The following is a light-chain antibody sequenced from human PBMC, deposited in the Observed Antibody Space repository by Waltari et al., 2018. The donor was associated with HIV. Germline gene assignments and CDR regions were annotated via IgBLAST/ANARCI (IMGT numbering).Light chain of an antibody. CDR1: SSDIGNYNL. V-gene: IGLV2-23*01. CDR3: SSYGGSSNWL. CDR2: EGI. J-gene: IGLJ2*01. Sequence: QSALTQPASVSGSPGQSITLSCTGTSSDIGNYNLVPWYQQHPGKAPKLIIYEGIKRPSGVSNRISGSKSANTASLTISGLQAEDEADYFCSSYGGSSNWLFGGGTKLTVL.